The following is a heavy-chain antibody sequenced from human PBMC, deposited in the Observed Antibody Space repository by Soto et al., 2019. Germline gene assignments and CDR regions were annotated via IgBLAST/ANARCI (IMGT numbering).Heavy chain of an antibody. CDR2: IKQDGSEK. CDR3: ARGGLLWFGEASQKNYYYYYGMDV. J-gene: IGHJ6*02. V-gene: IGHV3-7*01. Sequence: GSLRLSCAASGFTFSSYWMSWVRQAPGKGLEWVANIKQDGSEKYYVDSVKGRFTISRDNAKNSLYLQMNSLRAEDTAVYYCARGGLLWFGEASQKNYYYYYGMDVWGQGTTVTVSS. CDR1: GFTFSSYW. D-gene: IGHD3-10*01.